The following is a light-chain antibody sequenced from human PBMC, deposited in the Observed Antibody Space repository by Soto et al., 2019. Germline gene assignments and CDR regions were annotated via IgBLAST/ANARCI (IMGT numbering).Light chain of an antibody. CDR3: QQFNTSPWT. Sequence: DIQSTPFPSTLSASEGDRVTISCLASQSVSIWLAWYQQKPGRAPKLLIYKSSILESGVPSRFSGSGSGTEFTLTISSLQPDDFATYYCQQFNTSPWTFGQGTKVDIK. J-gene: IGKJ1*01. CDR1: QSVSIW. CDR2: KSS. V-gene: IGKV1-5*03.